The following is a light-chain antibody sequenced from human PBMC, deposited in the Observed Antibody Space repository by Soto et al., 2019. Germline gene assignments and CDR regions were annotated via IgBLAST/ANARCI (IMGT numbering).Light chain of an antibody. Sequence: EIVLTQSPGTLSLSPGERATLSCRASQSVSSSYLTWYQQKPGQAPRLLIYGASSSATGIPDRFSGSGSGTDFTLTISRLEPEDVAVYYCQHYSSSSWTFGQGTKVEIK. CDR2: GAS. CDR1: QSVSSSY. J-gene: IGKJ1*01. CDR3: QHYSSSSWT. V-gene: IGKV3-20*01.